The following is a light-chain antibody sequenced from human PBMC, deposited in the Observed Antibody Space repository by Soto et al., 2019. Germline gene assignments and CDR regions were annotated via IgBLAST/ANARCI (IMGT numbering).Light chain of an antibody. CDR1: SSDVGGYNY. CDR3: NSYTVSSKEI. J-gene: IGLJ2*01. V-gene: IGLV2-14*03. CDR2: DVT. Sequence: QSVLTQPASVSGSPGQSITISCTGTSSDVGGYNYVSWYQQHPGKAPKLMIYDVTNRPSGVSNRFSGSKSGNTASLTISGLQAEDEADYYCNSYTVSSKEIFGGGTQLTVL.